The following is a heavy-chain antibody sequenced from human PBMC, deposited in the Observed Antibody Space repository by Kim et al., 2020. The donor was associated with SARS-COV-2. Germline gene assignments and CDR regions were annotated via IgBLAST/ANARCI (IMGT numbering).Heavy chain of an antibody. D-gene: IGHD3-9*01. Sequence: SETLSLTCTVSGGSISSSNFYWGWIRQPPGMGLEWIGSIYYSGSTYYNPSLKSRVAMAVDTSKNQFSLNLSSVTAADTAVYYCARQAMTGADTRFDYWGQGTLVTVSS. J-gene: IGHJ4*02. CDR2: IYYSGST. V-gene: IGHV4-39*01. CDR1: GGSISSSNFY. CDR3: ARQAMTGADTRFDY.